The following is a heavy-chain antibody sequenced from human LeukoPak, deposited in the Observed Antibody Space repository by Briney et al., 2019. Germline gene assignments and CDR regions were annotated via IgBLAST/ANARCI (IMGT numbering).Heavy chain of an antibody. CDR1: GGSISNYY. V-gene: IGHV4-59*01. CDR2: IYYSGRT. D-gene: IGHD3-22*01. J-gene: IGHJ3*02. CDR3: ARAGYYDTSGLGRAFEN. Sequence: SETLSLTCTVSGGSISNYYWNWIRQSPGKGLEWIGNIYYSGRTNYNPSLKSRVTISVDTSKNQFSLNLSSVTAADTAVYYCARAGYYDTSGLGRAFENWGQGTMVTVSS.